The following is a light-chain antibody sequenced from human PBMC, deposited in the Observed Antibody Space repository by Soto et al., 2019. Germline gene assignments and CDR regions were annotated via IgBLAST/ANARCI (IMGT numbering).Light chain of an antibody. CDR1: SSDIGAYNY. Sequence: SVLTQPASVSGSPGQSITISCTGTSSDIGAYNYVSWYQQYPGKAPKLMIYGVTNRPSGVSNRFSGSKTGNTASLTISGLQAEDESDYYCFSHISGFPHVFGTGTKVT. CDR3: FSHISGFPHV. J-gene: IGLJ1*01. V-gene: IGLV2-14*01. CDR2: GVT.